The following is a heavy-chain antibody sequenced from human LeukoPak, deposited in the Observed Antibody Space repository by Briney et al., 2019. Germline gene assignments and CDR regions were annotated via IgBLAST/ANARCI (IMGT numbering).Heavy chain of an antibody. D-gene: IGHD6-13*01. Sequence: ASVKVSCKASGYTFTGYYMHWVRQAPGQGLEWMGWINPNSGGTNYAQKFQGWVTMTRDTSISTAYMELSRLRSDDTAVYYCAVAAAGTIGYYGMDVWGQGTTVTVSS. CDR3: AVAAAGTIGYYGMDV. CDR1: GYTFTGYY. J-gene: IGHJ6*02. V-gene: IGHV1-2*04. CDR2: INPNSGGT.